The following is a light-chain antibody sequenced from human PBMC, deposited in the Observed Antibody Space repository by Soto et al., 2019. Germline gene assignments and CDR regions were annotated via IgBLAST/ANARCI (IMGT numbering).Light chain of an antibody. V-gene: IGLV1-51*01. CDR2: DDN. CDR1: SSNIGGNS. Sequence: QSVLTQPPSVSAAPEQRVTISCSGSSSNIGGNSVSWYQQLPGTAPKLLIYDDNKRPSGIPDRFPGSKSGTSATLGITGFQTGDEADYYCGSWDSSLSAYVFGTGTKVTVL. J-gene: IGLJ1*01. CDR3: GSWDSSLSAYV.